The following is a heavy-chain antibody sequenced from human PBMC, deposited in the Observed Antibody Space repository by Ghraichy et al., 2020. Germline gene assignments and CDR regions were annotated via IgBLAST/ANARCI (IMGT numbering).Heavy chain of an antibody. Sequence: GESLNISCAASGFTFSSYSMNWVRQAPGKGLEWVSYISSSSSTIYYADSVKGRFTISRDNAKNSLYLQMNSLRDEDTAVYYCARSAGDYVPYYYYYMDVWGKGTTVTVSS. CDR1: GFTFSSYS. CDR3: ARSAGDYVPYYYYYMDV. J-gene: IGHJ6*03. V-gene: IGHV3-48*02. CDR2: ISSSSSTI. D-gene: IGHD4-17*01.